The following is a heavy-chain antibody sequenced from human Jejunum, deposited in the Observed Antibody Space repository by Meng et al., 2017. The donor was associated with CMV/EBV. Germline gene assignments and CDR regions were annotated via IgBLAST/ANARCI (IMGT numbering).Heavy chain of an antibody. CDR3: PDHGYYNYAMDV. Sequence: ASGFRFITGAIHWVRQASGRGVEWMECIDAASAKTSNARDNPGNPEIPRNTSLATAYMELNSLTSEHTTVYYCPDHGYYNYAMDVWGQGTTVTVSS. J-gene: IGHJ6*02. CDR2: IDAASAKT. CDR1: GFRFITGA. V-gene: IGHV1-8*03.